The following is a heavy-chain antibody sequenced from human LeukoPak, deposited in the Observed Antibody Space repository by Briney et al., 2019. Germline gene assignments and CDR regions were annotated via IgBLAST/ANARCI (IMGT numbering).Heavy chain of an antibody. D-gene: IGHD3-3*01. J-gene: IGHJ5*02. CDR1: GGTFSSYA. V-gene: IGHV1-69*13. CDR2: IIPIFGTA. CDR3: ARGLYDFWSGFENWFDP. Sequence: SVKVPCKASGGTFSSYAISWVRQAPGQGLEWMGGIIPIFGTANYAQKFQGRVTITADESMSTAYMELSSLRSEDTAVYYCARGLYDFWSGFENWFDPWGQGTLVTVSS.